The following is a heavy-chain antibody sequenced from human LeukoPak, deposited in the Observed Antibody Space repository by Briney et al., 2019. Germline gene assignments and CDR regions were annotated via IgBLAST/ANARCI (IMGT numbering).Heavy chain of an antibody. Sequence: GGSLRLSCAASGFTFSSYSMNWVRQAPGKGLEWVSSISSSSSYIYYADSVKGRSTISRDNAKNSLYLQMNSLRAEDTAVYYCARGGGGSYYHLPDYWGQGTLVTVSS. CDR2: ISSSSSYI. D-gene: IGHD1-26*01. CDR3: ARGGGGSYYHLPDY. V-gene: IGHV3-21*01. J-gene: IGHJ4*02. CDR1: GFTFSSYS.